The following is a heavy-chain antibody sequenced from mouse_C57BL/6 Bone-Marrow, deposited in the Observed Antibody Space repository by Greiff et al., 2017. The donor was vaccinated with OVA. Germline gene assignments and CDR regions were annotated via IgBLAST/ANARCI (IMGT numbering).Heavy chain of an antibody. D-gene: IGHD1-1*01. CDR2: IYPGSGST. V-gene: IGHV1-55*01. Sequence: QVQLQQPGAELVKPGASVKMSCKASGYTFTSYWITWVKQRPGQGLEWIGDIYPGSGSTNYNEKFKSKATLTVDTSSSTAYMQLSSLTSEDSAVYYCARGYGSSYIFDYWGQGTTLTVSS. CDR1: GYTFTSYW. CDR3: ARGYGSSYIFDY. J-gene: IGHJ2*01.